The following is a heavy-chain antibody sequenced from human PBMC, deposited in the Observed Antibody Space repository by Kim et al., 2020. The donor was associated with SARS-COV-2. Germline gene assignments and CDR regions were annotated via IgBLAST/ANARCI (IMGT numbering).Heavy chain of an antibody. V-gene: IGHV4-39*01. J-gene: IGHJ4*02. D-gene: IGHD2-2*01. Sequence: YYTPSLKIRVTISVDASKNQFSLMLSSVTAAETAVYYCAISSSSSVYFDYWGQGLLVTVSS. CDR3: AISSSSSVYFDY.